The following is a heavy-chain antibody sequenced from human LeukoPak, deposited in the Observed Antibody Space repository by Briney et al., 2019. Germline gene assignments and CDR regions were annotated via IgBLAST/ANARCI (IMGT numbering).Heavy chain of an antibody. V-gene: IGHV3-23*01. D-gene: IGHD1-20*01. CDR1: GFTFRNSA. J-gene: IGHJ4*02. Sequence: GGSLRLSCAASGFTFRNSAMSWVRQAPGTGLEWVSSIGGHVHSTYYADSVIGRFTVSRDDSKNTLYLQLNSLRADDTAIYYCANHRTPDRYHWNYFDYWGQGTLVTVSS. CDR3: ANHRTPDRYHWNYFDY. CDR2: IGGHVHST.